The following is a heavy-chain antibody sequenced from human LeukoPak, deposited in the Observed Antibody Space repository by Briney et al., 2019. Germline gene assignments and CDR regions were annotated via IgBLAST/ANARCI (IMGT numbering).Heavy chain of an antibody. Sequence: ASVKVSCKASGYTFTSYGISWVRQAPGQGLEWMGWISAYNGNTNYAQKLQGRVTMATDTSTSTAYMELRSLRSDDTAVYYCAREKSFQTAFDYWGQGTLVTVSS. CDR2: ISAYNGNT. D-gene: IGHD3-10*01. CDR1: GYTFTSYG. CDR3: AREKSFQTAFDY. J-gene: IGHJ4*02. V-gene: IGHV1-18*01.